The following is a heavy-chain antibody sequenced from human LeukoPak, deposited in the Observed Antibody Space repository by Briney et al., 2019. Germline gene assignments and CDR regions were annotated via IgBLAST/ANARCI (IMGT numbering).Heavy chain of an antibody. CDR2: INPNSGGT. CDR3: ARGRTGYSYGYEY. CDR1: GYTFIHHY. Sequence: ASVKVSCKASGYTFIHHYMHWVRQAPGQGLEWMGWINPNSGGTNYAQKFQGRVTMTRDTSISTAYMELSRLRSDDTAVYYCARGRTGYSYGYEYWGQGTLVTVSS. J-gene: IGHJ4*02. V-gene: IGHV1-2*02. D-gene: IGHD5-18*01.